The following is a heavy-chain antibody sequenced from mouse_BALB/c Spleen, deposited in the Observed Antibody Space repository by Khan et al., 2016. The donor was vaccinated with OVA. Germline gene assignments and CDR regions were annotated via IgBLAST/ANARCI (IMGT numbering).Heavy chain of an antibody. CDR1: GYTFTSYW. J-gene: IGHJ2*01. V-gene: IGHV1-5*01. CDR3: ARNGFGNYEIWDY. CDR2: IFPGNSDT. D-gene: IGHD2-1*01. Sequence: VRLQQSGTVLARPGASVKMSCKASGYTFTSYWMHWVKQRPGQGLEWIGTIFPGNSDTNYNQKFTGKAKLTAVTSTSTAYMELSSLTNEDSAVYYCARNGFGNYEIWDYWGQGTTLTVSS.